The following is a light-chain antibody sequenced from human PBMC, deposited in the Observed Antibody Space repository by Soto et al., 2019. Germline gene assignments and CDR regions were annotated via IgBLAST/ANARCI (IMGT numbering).Light chain of an antibody. J-gene: IGLJ3*02. CDR3: CSYAGSYPWA. CDR2: DVS. CDR1: SSDVGDYDY. Sequence: QSALTQPRSVSASPGQSVTISCTGTSSDVGDYDYVSWYQHHPGKAPKFMIYDVSKRPSGVPDRFSGSKSGNTASLTISGLQAEDEADYYCCSYAGSYPWAFGGGTKLTVL. V-gene: IGLV2-11*01.